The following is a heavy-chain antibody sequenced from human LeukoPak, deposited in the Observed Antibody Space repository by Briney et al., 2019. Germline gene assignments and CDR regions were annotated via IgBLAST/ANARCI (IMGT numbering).Heavy chain of an antibody. V-gene: IGHV3-23*01. CDR1: GFTFSTYA. J-gene: IGHJ4*02. CDR2: ISGSGDKT. Sequence: GGSLRLSCAGSGFTFSTYAMTWVRQAPGKGLQWVSSISGSGDKTYYAASVKGRFTISRDNSKNTVYLNMDGLRAEDTATYYCAKTLGGIVGYLEYWGQGTLVTVSS. CDR3: AKTLGGIVGYLEY. D-gene: IGHD1-26*01.